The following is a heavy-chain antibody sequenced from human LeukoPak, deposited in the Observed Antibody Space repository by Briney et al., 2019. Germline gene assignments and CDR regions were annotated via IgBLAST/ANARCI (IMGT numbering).Heavy chain of an antibody. Sequence: GGSLRLSCAASGFTFTNYAVSWVRQAPGKGLEWVSAGGSGGGTYYADSVKGRFTISRDNSGNTLSLQMNSLRVDDTAVYYCASRTWTDAGYYAFDIWGQGTMVTVSS. D-gene: IGHD1-26*01. CDR2: GGSGGGT. CDR1: GFTFTNYA. CDR3: ASRTWTDAGYYAFDI. V-gene: IGHV3-23*01. J-gene: IGHJ3*02.